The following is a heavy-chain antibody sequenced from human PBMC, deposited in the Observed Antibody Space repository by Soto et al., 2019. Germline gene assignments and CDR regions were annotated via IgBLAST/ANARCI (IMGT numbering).Heavy chain of an antibody. V-gene: IGHV1-2*04. CDR3: ARGNGSGKLHSYGIYV. Sequence: GASVKVSCKASGYTFTGYYMHWVRQAPGQGLEWMGWINPNSGGTNYAQKFQGWVTMTRDTSISTAYMELSRLRSDDTAVYYCARGNGSGKLHSYGIYVWAQRTTVTVSS. CDR1: GYTFTGYY. CDR2: INPNSGGT. D-gene: IGHD3-10*01. J-gene: IGHJ6*02.